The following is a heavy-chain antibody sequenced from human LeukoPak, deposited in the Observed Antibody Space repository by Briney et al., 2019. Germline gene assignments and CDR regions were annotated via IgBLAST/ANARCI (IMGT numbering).Heavy chain of an antibody. CDR1: GFTFSSYG. D-gene: IGHD6-6*01. Sequence: GGSLRLSCAASGFTFSSYGMHWVRQAPGRGLEWVAFIRYDGSNKYYADSVKGRFTISRDNSKNTLYLQMNSLRAADTALYYCAKDLRYSSSSGAFDIWGQGTMVTVSS. V-gene: IGHV3-30*02. J-gene: IGHJ3*02. CDR3: AKDLRYSSSSGAFDI. CDR2: IRYDGSNK.